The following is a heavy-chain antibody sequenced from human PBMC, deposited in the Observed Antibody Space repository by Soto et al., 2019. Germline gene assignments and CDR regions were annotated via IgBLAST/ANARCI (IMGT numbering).Heavy chain of an antibody. J-gene: IGHJ6*02. Sequence: QVQLQESGPGLVKPSETLSLTCTVSGGSVSSGSYYWSWIRQPPGKGLEWIGYIYYSGSTNYNPPLKRRVTISVATSMNPFSLKLSSVTAADTAVYYCARGGDSSGYPMYYYGMDVWGQGTTVTVSS. CDR3: ARGGDSSGYPMYYYGMDV. CDR2: IYYSGST. CDR1: GGSVSSGSYY. V-gene: IGHV4-61*01. D-gene: IGHD3-22*01.